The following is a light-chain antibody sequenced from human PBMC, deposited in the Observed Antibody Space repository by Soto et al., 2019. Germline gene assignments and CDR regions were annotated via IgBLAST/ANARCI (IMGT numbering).Light chain of an antibody. CDR2: DTS. CDR3: QQRSNWPT. V-gene: IGKV3D-20*02. CDR1: QSVSSSY. J-gene: IGKJ1*01. Sequence: EIVLTQSPGTLSLSPGERSTLSCRASQSVSSSYLAWYQQKPGQAPRLLIYDTSNRATGIPARFSGGGSGTDFTLTISSLEPEDFAVYYCQQRSNWPTFGQGTKVDIK.